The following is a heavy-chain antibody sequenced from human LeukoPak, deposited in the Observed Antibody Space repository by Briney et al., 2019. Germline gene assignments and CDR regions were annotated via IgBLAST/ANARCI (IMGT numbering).Heavy chain of an antibody. CDR1: GFTFSSYS. V-gene: IGHV3-48*01. CDR3: ARDSGVGASVRNWFDP. CDR2: INSRSSTT. D-gene: IGHD1-26*01. J-gene: IGHJ5*02. Sequence: GGSPRLSCAVFGFTFSSYSMNWVRQAPGKGLEWVSYINSRSSTTYYADYVKGRFTISRDNDKNSLYLQMNSLRAEDTAVYYCARDSGVGASVRNWFDPWGQGTLVTVAS.